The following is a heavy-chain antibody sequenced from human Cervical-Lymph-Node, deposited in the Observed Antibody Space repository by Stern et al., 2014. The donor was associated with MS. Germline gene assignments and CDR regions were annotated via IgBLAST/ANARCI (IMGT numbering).Heavy chain of an antibody. J-gene: IGHJ4*02. CDR1: GFTFPYTS. Sequence: EVKLVESGGGFVKPGGSLRLSCAASGFTFPYTSLSWVRQAPGQGLEWVGRVNSRKDGGAADYAAFVKDRVTISRDDSRSTLYLQINGLEIEDTAMYYCTALRKYWGQGTLLIVSS. CDR3: TALRKY. V-gene: IGHV3-15*01. CDR2: VNSRKDGGAA. D-gene: IGHD6-6*01.